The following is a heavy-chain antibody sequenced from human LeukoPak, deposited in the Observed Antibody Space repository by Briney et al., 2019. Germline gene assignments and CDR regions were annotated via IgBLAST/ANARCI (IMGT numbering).Heavy chain of an antibody. CDR3: ARGRGYSYGPRVDY. CDR1: GGSFSGYY. J-gene: IGHJ4*02. D-gene: IGHD5-18*01. V-gene: IGHV4-34*01. CDR2: INHSGST. Sequence: SETLSLTCAVYGGSFSGYYWSWIRQPPGKGLEWIGEINHSGSTNYNPSLESRVTISVDTSKNQFSLKLSSVTAADTAVYYCARGRGYSYGPRVDYWGQGTLVTVSS.